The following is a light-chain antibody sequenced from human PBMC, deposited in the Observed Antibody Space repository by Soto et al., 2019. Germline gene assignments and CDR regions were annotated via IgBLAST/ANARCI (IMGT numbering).Light chain of an antibody. J-gene: IGKJ2*01. CDR3: QQYDSDSYT. V-gene: IGKV1-5*03. CDR2: KAS. CDR1: QDVSQW. Sequence: DIQMTQSPSTLSASVGDRVIITCRASQDVSQWLAWYQQKPGKAPKLLIYKASQLESGVPSRFSGRGSGKEFTLTIRDLQPDDFATYFCQQYDSDSYTFGQGTKLDIK.